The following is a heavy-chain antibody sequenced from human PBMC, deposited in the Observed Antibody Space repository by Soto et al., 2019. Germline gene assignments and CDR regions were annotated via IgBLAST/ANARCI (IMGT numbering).Heavy chain of an antibody. V-gene: IGHV3-7*01. CDR2: MKPDGSEK. D-gene: IGHD4-4*01. CDR3: AGSAYSNYGY. J-gene: IGHJ4*02. CDR1: GFTFSSYW. Sequence: PGGSLRLSCAASGFTFSSYWMSWVRQAPGKGLEWVANMKPDGSEKYYVDSVNGRFTISRDNAKNSLYLQMNSLRAEDTAVYYCAGSAYSNYGYWGQGTLVTVSS.